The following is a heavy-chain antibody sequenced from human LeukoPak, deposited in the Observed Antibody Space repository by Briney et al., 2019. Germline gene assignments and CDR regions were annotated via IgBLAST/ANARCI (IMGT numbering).Heavy chain of an antibody. J-gene: IGHJ4*02. Sequence: GGSLRLSCAASGFTFDDYAMHWVRQAPGKGLEWVSLISWDGGSTYYADSVKGRFTISRDNSKNSLYLQMNSLRAEDTALYYCAKGGGGTSSSWYFLDYWGQGTLVTVSS. CDR1: GFTFDDYA. CDR3: AKGGGGTSSSWYFLDY. D-gene: IGHD6-13*01. CDR2: ISWDGGST. V-gene: IGHV3-43D*03.